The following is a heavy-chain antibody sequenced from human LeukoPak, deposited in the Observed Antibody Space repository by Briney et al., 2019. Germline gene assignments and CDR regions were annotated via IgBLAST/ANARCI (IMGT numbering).Heavy chain of an antibody. CDR3: ARDIPNSGIDY. V-gene: IGHV3-74*01. Sequence: PGGSLRLSCAASGFTFSSPWMHWVRQVPGKGLVWVSHINSDGSSTSYADSVKGRFTISRDNAKNTLYLQMNSLRAEDTAVYYCARDIPNSGIDYWGQGALVTVSS. J-gene: IGHJ4*02. CDR1: GFTFSSPW. CDR2: INSDGSST. D-gene: IGHD5-12*01.